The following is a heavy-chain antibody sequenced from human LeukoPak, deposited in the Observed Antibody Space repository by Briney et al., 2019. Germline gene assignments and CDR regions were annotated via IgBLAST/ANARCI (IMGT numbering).Heavy chain of an antibody. J-gene: IGHJ4*02. Sequence: GGSLSLSCAASQFSISYDWMHWVRQAPGKGLEWVASIKEDGRDIHYLDSVKGRFSISRDNAKNSLYLEMNTLRAEDTAVYYCVRGSGWFFGLWGQGSLVTVPS. CDR3: VRGSGWFFGL. CDR2: IKEDGRDI. CDR1: QFSISYDW. V-gene: IGHV3-7*01. D-gene: IGHD6-19*01.